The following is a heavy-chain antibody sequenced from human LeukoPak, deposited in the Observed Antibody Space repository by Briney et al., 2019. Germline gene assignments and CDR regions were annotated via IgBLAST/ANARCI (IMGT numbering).Heavy chain of an antibody. D-gene: IGHD2-8*01. J-gene: IGHJ4*02. CDR1: GFTFNKYA. CDR2: ISSSGGST. Sequence: GGSLRLSCTASGFTFNKYAMSWVRQVPGKGLEWVSAISSSGGSTYYADSVKGRFTISRDNSKNTLYVQMNSLRVEDTALYYCAKQVGYCGNGNCYFDYWGQGTLVTVTS. CDR3: AKQVGYCGNGNCYFDY. V-gene: IGHV3-23*01.